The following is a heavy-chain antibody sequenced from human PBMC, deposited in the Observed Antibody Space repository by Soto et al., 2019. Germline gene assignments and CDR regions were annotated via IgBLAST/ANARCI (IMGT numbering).Heavy chain of an antibody. V-gene: IGHV3-74*01. Sequence: GGSLRLSCAASGFTFSYYWMHWVRQAPGKGLVWVSRIYSDGSSTTYADFVKGRFIISRDNARNTVDLQMNSFRVEDTAVYYCARGDRGAFDLWGQGTVVTVSS. CDR1: GFTFSYYW. CDR3: ARGDRGAFDL. D-gene: IGHD1-26*01. J-gene: IGHJ3*01. CDR2: IYSDGSST.